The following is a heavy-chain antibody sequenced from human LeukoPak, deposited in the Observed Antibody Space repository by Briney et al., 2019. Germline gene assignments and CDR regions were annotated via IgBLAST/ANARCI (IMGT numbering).Heavy chain of an antibody. Sequence: PGGSLRLSCAASGFTFSSYGMHWVRQAPGKGLEWVAVIWYDGSNKYYADSVKGRFTISRDNSKNTLYLQMNSLRAEDTAVYYCARAPGIGEQLAPFDYWGQGTLVTVSS. CDR3: ARAPGIGEQLAPFDY. CDR2: IWYDGSNK. D-gene: IGHD1-26*01. V-gene: IGHV3-33*01. CDR1: GFTFSSYG. J-gene: IGHJ4*02.